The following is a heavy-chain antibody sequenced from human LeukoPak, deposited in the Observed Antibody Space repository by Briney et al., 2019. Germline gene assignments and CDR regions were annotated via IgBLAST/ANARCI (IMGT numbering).Heavy chain of an antibody. CDR3: ARDKTYSSGWWAAFDI. Sequence: GGSLRLSCADSGFTFSSYWMHWVRQAPGKGLVWVSRINSEGSSTNYADSVKGRVTISRDNAKNTLYLQMNSLRAEDTAVYYCARDKTYSSGWWAAFDIWGQGTMVTVSS. V-gene: IGHV3-74*01. CDR1: GFTFSSYW. D-gene: IGHD6-19*01. CDR2: INSEGSST. J-gene: IGHJ3*02.